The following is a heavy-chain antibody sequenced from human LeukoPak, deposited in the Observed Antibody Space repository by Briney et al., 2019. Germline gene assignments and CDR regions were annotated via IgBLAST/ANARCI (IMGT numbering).Heavy chain of an antibody. CDR1: GGSISSYY. Sequence: SETLSLTCTVSGGSISSYYWSWIRQPPGKGLEWIGYIYYSGSTNYNPSLKSRVTISVDTSKNQFSLKLSSVTAADTAVYYCARGVGYSGYGHYYYCYMDVWGKGTTVTVSS. CDR2: IYYSGST. CDR3: ARGVGYSGYGHYYYCYMDV. D-gene: IGHD5-12*01. V-gene: IGHV4-59*01. J-gene: IGHJ6*03.